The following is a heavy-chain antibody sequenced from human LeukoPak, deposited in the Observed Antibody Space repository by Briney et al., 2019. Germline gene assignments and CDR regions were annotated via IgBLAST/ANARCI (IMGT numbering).Heavy chain of an antibody. V-gene: IGHV4-39*01. CDR1: GRSISSSSYY. CDR3: ARPHPFNWFDP. Sequence: SETLSLTCTVYGRSISSSSYYWGWIRQPPGKGLEWIGSIYYSGSTYYNPSLKSRVTISVDTSKNQFSLKLSSVTAADTAVYYCARPHPFNWFDPWGQGTLVTVSS. J-gene: IGHJ5*02. CDR2: IYYSGST.